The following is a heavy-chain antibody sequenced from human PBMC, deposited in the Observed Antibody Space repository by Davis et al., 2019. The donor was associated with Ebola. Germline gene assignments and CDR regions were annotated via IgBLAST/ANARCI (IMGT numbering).Heavy chain of an antibody. CDR1: GFTFSSYA. D-gene: IGHD4-17*01. CDR2: ISGSGGST. CDR3: AKASYGDYVRNWFDP. J-gene: IGHJ5*02. Sequence: PAGSLRLSCAASGFTFSSYAMSWVRQAPGKGLEWVSAISGSGGSTYYADSVKGRFTISRDNSTNTLYLQMNSLRAEDTAVYYCAKASYGDYVRNWFDPWGQGTLVTVSS. V-gene: IGHV3-23*01.